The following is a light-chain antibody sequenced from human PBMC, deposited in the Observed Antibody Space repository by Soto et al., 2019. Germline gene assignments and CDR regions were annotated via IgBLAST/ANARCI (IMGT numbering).Light chain of an antibody. CDR1: SNDVGAFDY. J-gene: IGLJ2*01. CDR3: SSYTTNNAHV. Sequence: QSVLTQPASVSASPGQSISISCTGTSNDVGAFDYVSWYQQHPGKAPKLIIFEVLNRPSGVSTRFSGSKSGSTASLTISGLQAEDEADYFCSSYTTNNAHVFGGGTKVTVL. CDR2: EVL. V-gene: IGLV2-14*01.